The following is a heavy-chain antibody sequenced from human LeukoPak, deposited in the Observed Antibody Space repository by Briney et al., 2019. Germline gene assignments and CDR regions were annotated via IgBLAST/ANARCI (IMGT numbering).Heavy chain of an antibody. Sequence: GGSVRLSCAASGFTVSSNYMSWVRQAPGKGLEWVSVIYSGGSTYYADSVKGRFTISRDNSKNTLYLQMNSLRAEDTAVYYCARDPPLVGGPIDAFDIWGQGTMVTVSS. CDR2: IYSGGST. D-gene: IGHD2-8*02. J-gene: IGHJ3*02. CDR1: GFTVSSNY. CDR3: ARDPPLVGGPIDAFDI. V-gene: IGHV3-66*02.